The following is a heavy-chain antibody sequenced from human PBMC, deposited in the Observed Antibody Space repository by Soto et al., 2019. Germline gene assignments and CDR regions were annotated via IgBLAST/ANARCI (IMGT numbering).Heavy chain of an antibody. CDR1: GYTFTSYD. CDR3: ARGGVVVAATEYYYYYYGMDV. Sequence: GASVQVSCKASGYTFTSYDINWVRQATGQGLEWMGWMNPNSGNTGYAQKFQGRVTMTRNTSISTAYMELSSLRSEDTAVYYCARGGVVVAATEYYYYYYGMDVWGQGTTVTVSS. J-gene: IGHJ6*02. D-gene: IGHD2-15*01. V-gene: IGHV1-8*01. CDR2: MNPNSGNT.